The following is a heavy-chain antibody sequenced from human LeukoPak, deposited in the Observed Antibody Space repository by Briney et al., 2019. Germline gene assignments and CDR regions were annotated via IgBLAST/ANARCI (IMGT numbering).Heavy chain of an antibody. CDR1: GGSISSDNYY. D-gene: IGHD2-2*01. CDR3: ARGQKPGYCSSTSCRNWFDP. V-gene: IGHV4-61*05. Sequence: SETLSLTCTVSGGSISSDNYYWGWIRQPPGKGLEWIGYIYYSGSTNYNPSLKSRVTISVDTSKNQFSLKLSSVTAADTAVYYCARGQKPGYCSSTSCRNWFDPWGQGTLVTVSS. CDR2: IYYSGST. J-gene: IGHJ5*02.